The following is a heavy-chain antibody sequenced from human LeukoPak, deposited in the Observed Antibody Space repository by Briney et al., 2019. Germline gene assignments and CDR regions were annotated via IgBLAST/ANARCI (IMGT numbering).Heavy chain of an antibody. V-gene: IGHV3-48*02. CDR1: GFTFSNYA. Sequence: GGSLRLSCAASGFTFSNYAMNWVRQAPGKGLEWVSYISSSSSTIYYADSMKGRFTISRDNAKNSLYLQMNSLRDEDTAVYYCKGSSSYNYYYMDVWGKGTTVTVSS. CDR3: KGSSSYNYYYMDV. J-gene: IGHJ6*03. D-gene: IGHD6-13*01. CDR2: ISSSSSTI.